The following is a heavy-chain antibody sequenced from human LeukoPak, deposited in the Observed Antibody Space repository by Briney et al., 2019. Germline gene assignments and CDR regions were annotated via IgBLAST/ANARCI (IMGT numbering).Heavy chain of an antibody. J-gene: IGHJ6*03. CDR1: GGSISRGSYY. CDR3: ARGRSGYDHYYYYYYMDV. V-gene: IGHV4-61*02. CDR2: IYSSGST. D-gene: IGHD5-12*01. Sequence: PSETLSLTCTVSGGSISRGSYYWSWIRQPAGKGLEWIGRIYSSGSTNYNPSLKSRVTISVDTSKNQFSLKLSSVTAADTAVYYCARGRSGYDHYYYYYYMDVWGKGTTVTISS.